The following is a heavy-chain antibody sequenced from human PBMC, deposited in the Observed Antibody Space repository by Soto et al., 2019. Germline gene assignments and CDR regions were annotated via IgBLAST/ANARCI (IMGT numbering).Heavy chain of an antibody. Sequence: EVQLVESGGGLVQPGGSLKLSCAASGFSFSASAIHWVRQASGKGLEWVGRIRSKGSSYATEYAASVKGRFTISRDDSKRTAYLQMNSLKTDDTAVYYCASRARISMIVDYWGQGTLVTVSS. D-gene: IGHD3-22*01. CDR1: GFSFSASA. V-gene: IGHV3-73*01. J-gene: IGHJ4*02. CDR2: IRSKGSSYAT. CDR3: ASRARISMIVDY.